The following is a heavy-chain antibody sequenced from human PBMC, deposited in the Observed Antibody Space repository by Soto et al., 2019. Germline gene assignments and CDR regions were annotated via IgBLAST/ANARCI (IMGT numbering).Heavy chain of an antibody. CDR1: GYSFTKYA. V-gene: IGHV1-3*01. J-gene: IGHJ4*02. Sequence: ASVKVSCKTSGYSFTKYAMHWVRQAPGHRPEWMGLINGDTDDTKYSQNFQGRVTITRDTSANTYYLELKNLRSEDTALYYCARGIHAGSWLIDYWGQGTRVTVSS. CDR3: ARGIHAGSWLIDY. D-gene: IGHD3-10*01. CDR2: INGDTDDT.